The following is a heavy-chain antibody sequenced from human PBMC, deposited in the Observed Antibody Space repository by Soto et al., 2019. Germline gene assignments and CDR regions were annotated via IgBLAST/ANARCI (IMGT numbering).Heavy chain of an antibody. J-gene: IGHJ6*03. D-gene: IGHD1-1*01. Sequence: QVQLQQWGAGLLKPSETLSLTCAVYGGSFSGYYWSWIRQPPGKGLEWIGEINHSGSTNYNPSLTSRGTISVDTSKNQFSLKRSSVTAADTAVYYCATTRMPPSYYYMDVWGKGTTVTVSS. V-gene: IGHV4-34*01. CDR3: ATTRMPPSYYYMDV. CDR1: GGSFSGYY. CDR2: INHSGST.